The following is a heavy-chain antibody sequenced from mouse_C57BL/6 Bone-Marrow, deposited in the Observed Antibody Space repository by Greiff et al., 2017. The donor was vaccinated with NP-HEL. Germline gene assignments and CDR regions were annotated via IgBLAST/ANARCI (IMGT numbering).Heavy chain of an antibody. D-gene: IGHD1-1*01. Sequence: VQLVESGPGLVAPSQSLSITCTVSGFSLTSYGVDWVRQSPGKGLEWLGVIWGVGSTNYNSALKSRLSIRKDNSKSQVFLKMNSLQTDDTAMYYCASRGYYYGSSYYAMDYWGQGTSVTVSS. J-gene: IGHJ4*01. CDR3: ASRGYYYGSSYYAMDY. CDR2: IWGVGST. V-gene: IGHV2-6*01. CDR1: GFSLTSYG.